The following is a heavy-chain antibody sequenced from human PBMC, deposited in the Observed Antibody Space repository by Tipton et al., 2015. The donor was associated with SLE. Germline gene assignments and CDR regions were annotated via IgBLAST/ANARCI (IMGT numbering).Heavy chain of an antibody. CDR3: ARGGASSKWLDP. D-gene: IGHD6-6*01. Sequence: TLSLTCTVSGASISSGNYHWSWIRPPAGKGLEWIGRLSTTGSINYNPSLKSRVTISVDTSKNQFSLKVTSVTAADTAFYYCARGGASSKWLDPWGQGTLVTVSS. CDR2: LSTTGSI. J-gene: IGHJ5*02. CDR1: GASISSGNYH. V-gene: IGHV4-61*02.